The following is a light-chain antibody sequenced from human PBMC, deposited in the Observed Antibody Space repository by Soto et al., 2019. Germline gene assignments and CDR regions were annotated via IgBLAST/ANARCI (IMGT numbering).Light chain of an antibody. Sequence: DIQMTQSPSIPSASVGDRVTITCRASQIISSRLAWYQQKPGKAPKLLIYDAYNLESGVPSRFSGSGSGTEFTLTISSLQPDDFATYYCQQYNSYSLTFGGGTKVEIK. V-gene: IGKV1-5*01. CDR3: QQYNSYSLT. CDR2: DAY. J-gene: IGKJ4*01. CDR1: QIISSR.